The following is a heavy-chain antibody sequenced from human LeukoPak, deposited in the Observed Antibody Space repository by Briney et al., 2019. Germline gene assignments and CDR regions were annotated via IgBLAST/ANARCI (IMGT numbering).Heavy chain of an antibody. D-gene: IGHD4-17*01. J-gene: IGHJ4*02. Sequence: GESLKISCKGSGYSFTSYWIGWVRQMPGKGLEWMGIIYPGDSNTRYSPSFQGQVTISADKSISTAYLQWSSLKASDTAMYYCARRGPVTTDPGHFDYWGQGTLVTVSS. CDR2: IYPGDSNT. CDR1: GYSFTSYW. V-gene: IGHV5-51*01. CDR3: ARRGPVTTDPGHFDY.